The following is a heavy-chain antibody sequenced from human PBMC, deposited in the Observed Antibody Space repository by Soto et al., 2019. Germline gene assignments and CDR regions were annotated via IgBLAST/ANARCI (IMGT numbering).Heavy chain of an antibody. CDR2: ISGQGGTT. CDR1: GFRFSSYA. CDR3: ARGGRDGYNYKGAFDV. D-gene: IGHD5-12*01. Sequence: EVILLESGGDLVAPGQSLRLSCVASGFRFSSYALTWVRQAPGKGLEWVADISGQGGTTYYADSVKGRFTISRDNSKNIVFLQMNNLRVEDTAIYFCARGGRDGYNYKGAFDVWGQGTMVTVSS. J-gene: IGHJ3*01. V-gene: IGHV3-23*01.